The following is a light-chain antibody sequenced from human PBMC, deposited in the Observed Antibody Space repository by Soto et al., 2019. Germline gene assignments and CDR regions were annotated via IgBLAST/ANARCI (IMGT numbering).Light chain of an antibody. V-gene: IGLV1-47*01. CDR2: RND. Sequence: QAVLTQPPSASGTPGQRVTISCSGSSSNIANNFVYWYQQVPGTAPILLIYRNDQRPSGVPDRFSGSKSGTSASLAVSGLRSEDEAAYYCAAWDDSLSGPVFGGGTKVTVL. CDR1: SSNIANNF. CDR3: AAWDDSLSGPV. J-gene: IGLJ2*01.